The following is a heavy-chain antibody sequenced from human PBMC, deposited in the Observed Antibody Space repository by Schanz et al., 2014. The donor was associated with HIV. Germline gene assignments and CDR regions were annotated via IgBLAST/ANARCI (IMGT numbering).Heavy chain of an antibody. CDR3: AKAGLFFGQLWLGFFDY. V-gene: IGHV3-74*02. J-gene: IGHJ4*02. D-gene: IGHD5-18*01. CDR1: GSTFSSYW. Sequence: EQLVESGGGVVQPGRSLRVSCAASGSTFSSYWMHWVRQAPGKGLVWVSRINSDGSSTNYADSEKGRVTISRDNSKNTLYLQMNNLKTEDTAVYYCAKAGLFFGQLWLGFFDYWGQGAQVTVSS. CDR2: INSDGSST.